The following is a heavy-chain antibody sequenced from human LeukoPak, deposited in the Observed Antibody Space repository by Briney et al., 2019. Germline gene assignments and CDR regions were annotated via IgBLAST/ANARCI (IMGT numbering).Heavy chain of an antibody. CDR3: VRGGIQVSGIDEIDY. CDR1: GFTFRSYD. V-gene: IGHV3-13*01. CDR2: VGISGDT. J-gene: IGHJ4*02. D-gene: IGHD6-19*01. Sequence: GSLRLSCAASGFTFRSYDMHWVRQVTGKGLEWVSAVGISGDTYYAGSVKGRFTISRENAKNSLYLQMNSLTAGDTAVYYCVRGGIQVSGIDEIDYWGQGTLVTVSS.